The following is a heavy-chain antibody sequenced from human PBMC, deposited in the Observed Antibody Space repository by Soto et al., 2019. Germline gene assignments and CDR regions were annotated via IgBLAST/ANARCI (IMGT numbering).Heavy chain of an antibody. V-gene: IGHV3-23*01. J-gene: IGHJ6*02. CDR1: GFTFSSYA. D-gene: IGHD6-19*01. CDR2: ISGSGGST. Sequence: PGGSLRLSCAASGFTFSSYAMSWVRQAPGKGLEWVSAISGSGGSTYYADSVKGRFTISRDNSKNTLYLQMNSLRAEDTAVYYCAKGEGYSSGWQSYYYGMDVWGQGTTVTVSS. CDR3: AKGEGYSSGWQSYYYGMDV.